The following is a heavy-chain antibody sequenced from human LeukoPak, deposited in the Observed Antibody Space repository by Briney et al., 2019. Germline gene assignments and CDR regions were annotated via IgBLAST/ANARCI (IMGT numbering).Heavy chain of an antibody. CDR2: IIPIFGTA. V-gene: IGHV1-69*05. D-gene: IGHD3-10*01. CDR1: GGTFSSYA. Sequence: ASVMVSCKASGGTFSSYAISWVRQAPGQGLEWMGGIIPIFGTANYAQKFQGRVTITTDESTSTAYMELRSLRSDDTAVYYCAVYYYGSGSYFFDYWGQGTLVTVSS. CDR3: AVYYYGSGSYFFDY. J-gene: IGHJ4*02.